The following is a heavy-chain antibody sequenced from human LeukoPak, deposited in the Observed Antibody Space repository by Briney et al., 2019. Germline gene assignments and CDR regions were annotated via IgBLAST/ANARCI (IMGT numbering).Heavy chain of an antibody. CDR3: ARATDGDYVPY. CDR1: GFTFSIYA. Sequence: GGSLRLSCAASGFTFSIYAMSWVRQAPGKGLEWVAAISGVDGSTYYADSVKGRFTISRDISKNTLYLQMNSLRAEDTAVYYCARATDGDYVPYWGQGTLVTVSS. J-gene: IGHJ4*02. CDR2: ISGVDGST. V-gene: IGHV3-23*01. D-gene: IGHD4-17*01.